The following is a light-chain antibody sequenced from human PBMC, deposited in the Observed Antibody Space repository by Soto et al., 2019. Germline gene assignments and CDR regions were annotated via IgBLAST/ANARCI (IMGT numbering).Light chain of an antibody. CDR3: QTWGTGIRV. CDR2: LNSDGSH. Sequence: QSVLTQSPSASASLGASVKLTCTLSSGHSNYAIAWHQQQPEKGPRYLMKLNSDGSHSRGDGIPDRFSGSISGAERYLTISSLQSEDEADYYCQTWGTGIRVFGGGTKVTVL. CDR1: SGHSNYA. J-gene: IGLJ2*01. V-gene: IGLV4-69*01.